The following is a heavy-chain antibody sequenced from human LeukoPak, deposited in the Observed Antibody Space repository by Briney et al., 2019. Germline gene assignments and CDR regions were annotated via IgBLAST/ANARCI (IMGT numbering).Heavy chain of an antibody. V-gene: IGHV4-34*01. CDR1: GGSFSGYY. CDR2: INHSGST. J-gene: IGHJ4*02. CDR3: ARAGGPGIFAFDY. Sequence: PSETLSLTCAVYGGSFSGYYWSWIRQPPGKGLEWIGEINHSGSTNYNPSLKSRVTISVDTSKNQFSLKLSSVTAADTAVYYCARAGGPGIFAFDYWGQGTLVTVSS. D-gene: IGHD3-3*01.